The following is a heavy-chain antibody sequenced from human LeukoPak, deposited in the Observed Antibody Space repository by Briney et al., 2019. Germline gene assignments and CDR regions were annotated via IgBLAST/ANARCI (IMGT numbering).Heavy chain of an antibody. J-gene: IGHJ4*02. CDR1: GFTFSSYA. CDR3: ASFYCSGGSCYPD. Sequence: PGRSLRLSCAASGFTFSSYAMHWVRQAPGKGLKWVAVISYDGSNKYYADSVKGRFTISRDNSKNTLYLQMNSLRAEDTAVYYCASFYCSGGSCYPDWGQGTLVTVSS. D-gene: IGHD2-15*01. V-gene: IGHV3-30-3*01. CDR2: ISYDGSNK.